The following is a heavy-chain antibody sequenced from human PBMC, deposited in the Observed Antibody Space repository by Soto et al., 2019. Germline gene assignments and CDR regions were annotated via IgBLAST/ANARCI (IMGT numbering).Heavy chain of an antibody. CDR1: GGSISSSNW. J-gene: IGHJ3*02. V-gene: IGHV4-4*02. Sequence: SETLSLTCAVSGGSISSSNWWSWVRQPPGKGLEWIGEIYHSGSTNYNPSLKSRVTISVDKSKNQFPLKLSSVTAADTAVYYCARDDVVVTAGGAFDIWGQGTMVTVSS. D-gene: IGHD2-21*02. CDR2: IYHSGST. CDR3: ARDDVVVTAGGAFDI.